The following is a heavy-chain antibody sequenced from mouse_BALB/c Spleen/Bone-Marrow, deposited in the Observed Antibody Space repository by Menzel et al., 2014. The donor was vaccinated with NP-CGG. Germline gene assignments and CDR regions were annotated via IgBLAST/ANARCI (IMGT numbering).Heavy chain of an antibody. V-gene: IGHV1-54*01. Sequence: QVQLQQSGAELVRPGTSVKVSCKASGYAFTNYLIEWVKQRPGQGLEWIGVINPGSGGTNYNEKFKGKATLTADKSSSTAYMQLSSPTSDDSAVYFCAREGYGYFHYWGQGTTLTVSS. CDR3: AREGYGYFHY. J-gene: IGHJ2*01. CDR1: GYAFTNYL. CDR2: INPGSGGT. D-gene: IGHD2-10*02.